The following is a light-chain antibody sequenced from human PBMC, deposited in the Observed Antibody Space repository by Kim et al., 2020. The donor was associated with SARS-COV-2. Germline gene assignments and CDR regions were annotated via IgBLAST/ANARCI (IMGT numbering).Light chain of an antibody. Sequence: SSELTQDPAVSVALGQTVRITCQGDSLRSYYASWYQQKPGQAPILVILGKNNRPSGIPDRFSGSSSGNTASLTITGTQAGDEADYYCNSRDSSDNVVFGG. CDR3: NSRDSSDNVV. V-gene: IGLV3-19*01. J-gene: IGLJ2*01. CDR2: GKN. CDR1: SLRSYY.